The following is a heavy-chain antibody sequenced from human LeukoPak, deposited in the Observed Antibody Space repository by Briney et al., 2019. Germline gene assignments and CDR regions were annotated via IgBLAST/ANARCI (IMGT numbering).Heavy chain of an antibody. Sequence: SETLSLTCTVSGGSISSYHWSWIRQPAGKGLEWIGRIYTSGSTNYNPSLKSRVTMSVDTSKNQFSLKLSSVTAADTAVYYCAREIGSSWYTYYYYYMDVWGKGTTVTVSS. CDR2: IYTSGST. D-gene: IGHD6-13*01. CDR1: GGSISSYH. V-gene: IGHV4-4*07. J-gene: IGHJ6*03. CDR3: AREIGSSWYTYYYYYMDV.